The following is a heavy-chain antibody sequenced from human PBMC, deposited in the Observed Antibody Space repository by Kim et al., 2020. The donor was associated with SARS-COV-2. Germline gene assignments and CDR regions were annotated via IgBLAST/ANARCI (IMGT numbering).Heavy chain of an antibody. CDR3: ARSPAVTTMRGFDS. D-gene: IGHD3-22*01. J-gene: IGHJ4*02. CDR1: GFSVSSTY. Sequence: GGSLRLSCAASGFSVSSTYMSWVRQAPGKGLEWVSLLYTGGNTYYADSVKGRFTISRDNSKNTLFLQMNSLRAEDTAMYYCARSPAVTTMRGFDSWGQGTLVTVSS. V-gene: IGHV3-53*01. CDR2: LYTGGNT.